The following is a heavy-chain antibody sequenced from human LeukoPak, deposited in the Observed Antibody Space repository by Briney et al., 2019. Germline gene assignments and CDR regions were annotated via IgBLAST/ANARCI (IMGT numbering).Heavy chain of an antibody. D-gene: IGHD3-16*02. CDR1: GFTFSNTW. J-gene: IGHJ4*02. Sequence: GGSLRLSCAASGFTFSNTWMSWVRQAPGKGLEWVGRIKSKTDGGTTDYAAPVKGRFTISRDDSKNTLYLQMNSLKTEDTAVYYCTTGGPIMITFGGVIAVDYWGQGTLVTVSS. V-gene: IGHV3-15*01. CDR3: TTGGPIMITFGGVIAVDY. CDR2: IKSKTDGGTT.